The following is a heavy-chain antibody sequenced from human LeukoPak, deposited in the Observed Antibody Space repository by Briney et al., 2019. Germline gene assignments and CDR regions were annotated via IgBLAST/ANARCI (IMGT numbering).Heavy chain of an antibody. CDR3: AKAKSWELLQDDY. CDR2: ISGSGGST. Sequence: GGSLRLSCAASGFTFSSYAMSWVRQAPGKGLEWVSAISGSGGSTYYADSVKGWFTISRDNSKNTLYLQMNSLRAEDTAVYYCAKAKSWELLQDDYWGQGTLVTVSS. J-gene: IGHJ4*02. V-gene: IGHV3-23*01. D-gene: IGHD1-26*01. CDR1: GFTFSSYA.